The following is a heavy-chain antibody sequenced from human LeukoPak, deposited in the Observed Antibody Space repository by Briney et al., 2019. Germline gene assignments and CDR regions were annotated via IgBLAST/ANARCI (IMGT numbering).Heavy chain of an antibody. J-gene: IGHJ5*02. CDR3: AIFDFLFGEIDNWFDP. CDR1: GYTYTIYW. D-gene: IGHD3-16*01. CDR2: IYPGDSDT. V-gene: IGHV5-51*01. Sequence: GESLKISCKASGYTYTIYWIGWVRQMPGKGLEWIGIIYPGDSDTSYSPSFQGQVTISADKSISTAYLQWSSLKASDTAMYYCAIFDFLFGEIDNWFDPWGQGTQVTVSS.